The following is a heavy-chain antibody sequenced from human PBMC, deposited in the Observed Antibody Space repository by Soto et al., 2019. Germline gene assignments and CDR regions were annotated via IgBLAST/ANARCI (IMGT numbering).Heavy chain of an antibody. CDR1: GYTFTSYD. CDR3: AREAIVAGATTGMDV. V-gene: IGHV1-8*01. CDR2: MNPNSGNT. J-gene: IGHJ6*02. D-gene: IGHD1-26*01. Sequence: ASVKVSCKASGYTFTSYDINWVRQATGQGLEWMGWMNPNSGNTGYAQKFQGRVTMTRNTSISTAYMELSSLRSDDTAVYYCAREAIVAGATTGMDVWGQGTTVTVSS.